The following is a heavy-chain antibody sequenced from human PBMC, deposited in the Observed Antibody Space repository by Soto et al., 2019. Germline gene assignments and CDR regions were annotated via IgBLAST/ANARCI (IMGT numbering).Heavy chain of an antibody. CDR1: GFTFSSFW. J-gene: IGHJ4*02. Sequence: TGGSLRLSCAASGFTFSSFWMTWVRQAPGKRLEWVANIKHDGSEQYYVDSVKGRFTISRDNAKNSPYLQMNSLRAEDTAVYYCVREVSRALDCWGQGNVVTVSS. CDR2: IKHDGSEQ. V-gene: IGHV3-7*01. CDR3: VREVSRALDC. D-gene: IGHD3-22*01.